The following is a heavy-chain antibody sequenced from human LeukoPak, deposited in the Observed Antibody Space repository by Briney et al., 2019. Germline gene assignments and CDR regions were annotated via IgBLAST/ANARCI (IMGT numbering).Heavy chain of an antibody. D-gene: IGHD3-3*01. CDR2: TYYRSQQWHS. CDR1: GDSVSSNGAS. J-gene: IGHJ4*02. V-gene: IGHV6-1*01. Sequence: SQTLSLTCAISGDSVSSNGASWNWIRQSPSRGLEWLGRTYYRSQQWHSDYAPSVKGRIALNPDTSKDQFSLQLNSMTPEDTAVYYCGRETDFGVVTNWGQGTLVTVSS. CDR3: GRETDFGVVTN.